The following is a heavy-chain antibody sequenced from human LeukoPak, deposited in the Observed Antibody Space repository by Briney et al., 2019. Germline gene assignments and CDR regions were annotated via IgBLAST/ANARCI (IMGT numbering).Heavy chain of an antibody. D-gene: IGHD6-6*01. J-gene: IGHJ4*02. CDR2: VSSSGSTI. V-gene: IGHV3-48*03. CDR1: GFTFSSYS. CDR3: ARPYSSSSDY. Sequence: GGSLRLSCAASGFTFSSYSVIWARQAPGKGLEWVSYVSSSGSTIYYADSVKGRFTISRDNAKNSLYLQMNSLRAEDTDVYYCARPYSSSSDYWGQGTLVTVSS.